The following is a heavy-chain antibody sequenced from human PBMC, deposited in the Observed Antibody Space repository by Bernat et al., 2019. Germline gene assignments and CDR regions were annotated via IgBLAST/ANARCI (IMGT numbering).Heavy chain of an antibody. V-gene: IGHV3-66*01. J-gene: IGHJ6*02. CDR1: GFTVSSNY. Sequence: EVQLVESGGGLVQPGGSLRLSCAASGFTVSSNYMSWVRQAPGKGLEWVSVIYSGGSTYYADSVKGRFTISRDNAKNSLYLQMNSLRAEDTAVYYCARDRNVFYYYGMDVWGQGTTVTVSS. CDR2: IYSGGST. CDR3: ARDRNVFYYYGMDV. D-gene: IGHD1-1*01.